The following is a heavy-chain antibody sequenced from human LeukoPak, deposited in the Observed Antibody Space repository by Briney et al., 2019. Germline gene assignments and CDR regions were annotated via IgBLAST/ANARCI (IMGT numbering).Heavy chain of an antibody. CDR1: GLTFSNYA. J-gene: IGHJ4*02. D-gene: IGHD6-25*01. CDR2: ISGSGGST. CDR3: ASTSGY. V-gene: IGHV3-23*01. Sequence: GGSLRLVYAASGLTFSNYAMSGVREAPGKGLEWVSAISGSGGSTYYADSVKGRFTISRDNSKNTLYLQMNSLRAEDTAVYYCASTSGYWGQGTLVTVSS.